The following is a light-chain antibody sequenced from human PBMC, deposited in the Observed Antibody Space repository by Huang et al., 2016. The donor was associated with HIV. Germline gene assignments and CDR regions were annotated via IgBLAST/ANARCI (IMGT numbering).Light chain of an antibody. Sequence: MTQSPALLSVSPGERASLSCRTSQTVTKNLAWYQHRPGQAPRVLIYGASTRAAGVPARFRGSGSGTDFTLTISSLQSEDLGIYYCHQYDIWPPAFGGGTRVEVK. CDR3: HQYDIWPPA. V-gene: IGKV3-15*01. CDR1: QTVTKN. CDR2: GAS. J-gene: IGKJ4*01.